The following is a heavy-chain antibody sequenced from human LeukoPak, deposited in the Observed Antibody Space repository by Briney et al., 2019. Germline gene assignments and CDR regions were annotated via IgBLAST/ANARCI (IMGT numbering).Heavy chain of an antibody. V-gene: IGHV5-10-1*01. D-gene: IGHD6-13*01. CDR3: ARRRSSSSWQFPFDY. J-gene: IGHJ4*02. CDR1: GYSFNSYW. CDR2: IDPSDSYT. Sequence: GESLKIPCKGSGYSFNSYWVSRGRQMPGKGLEWMGRIDPSDSYTNYSPSFQSHVTISADKSISTAYLQWSSLKASDTAMYYCARRRSSSSWQFPFDYWGQGTLVTVSS.